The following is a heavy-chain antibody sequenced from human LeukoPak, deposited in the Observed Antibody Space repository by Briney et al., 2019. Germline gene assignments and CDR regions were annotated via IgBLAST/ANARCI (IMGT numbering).Heavy chain of an antibody. D-gene: IGHD3-10*01. V-gene: IGHV1-69*04. CDR2: IIPILGIA. Sequence: GASVKVSCKASGGTFSSYAISWVRQAPGQGLEWMGRIIPILGIANYAQKFQGRVTITADKSTSTAYMELSSLRSEDTAVYYCARNYGSGSKSLDYWGQGTLVTVFS. CDR1: GGTFSSYA. J-gene: IGHJ4*02. CDR3: ARNYGSGSKSLDY.